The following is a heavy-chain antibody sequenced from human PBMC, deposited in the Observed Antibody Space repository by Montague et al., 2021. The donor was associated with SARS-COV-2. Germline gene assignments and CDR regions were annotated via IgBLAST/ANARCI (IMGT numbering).Heavy chain of an antibody. D-gene: IGHD2-2*01. CDR2: VNHSGST. Sequence: LRLSCAASGFTFSSYAMHWVRQPPGKGLEWIGEVNHSGSTNYNPSLKXRVTISVDTSKNQFSLKLSSVTAADTAVYYCARLVAPAARYYYYYYYMDVWGKGTTVTVSS. CDR1: GFTFSSYA. CDR3: ARLVAPAARYYYYYYYMDV. V-gene: IGHV4-34*01. J-gene: IGHJ6*03.